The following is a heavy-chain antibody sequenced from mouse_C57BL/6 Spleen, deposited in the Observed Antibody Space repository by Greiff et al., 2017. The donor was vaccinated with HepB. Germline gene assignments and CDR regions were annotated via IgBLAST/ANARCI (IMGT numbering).Heavy chain of an antibody. D-gene: IGHD1-1*01. CDR2: IDPENGDT. J-gene: IGHJ3*01. CDR3: TTDYGSPWFAY. CDR1: GFNIKDDY. Sequence: EVQLQQSGAELVRPGASVKLSCTASGFNIKDDYMHWVKQRPEQGLEWIGWIDPENGDTEYASKFQGKATITADTSSNTAYLQLSSLTSEDTAVYYCTTDYGSPWFAYWGQGTLVTVSA. V-gene: IGHV14-4*01.